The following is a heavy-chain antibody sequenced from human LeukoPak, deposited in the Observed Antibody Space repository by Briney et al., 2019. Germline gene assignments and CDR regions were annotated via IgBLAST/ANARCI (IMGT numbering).Heavy chain of an antibody. CDR1: GFTFSSYS. J-gene: IGHJ5*02. CDR2: ISSSSSTI. Sequence: PGGSLRLSCAASGFTFSSYSMNWVRQAPGKGLEWVSYISSSSSTIYYADSVKGRFTISRDNAKNSLYLQMNSLRAEDTAVYYCARERYDFWSGYDKNWFDPWGQGTLVTVSS. CDR3: ARERYDFWSGYDKNWFDP. D-gene: IGHD3-3*01. V-gene: IGHV3-48*01.